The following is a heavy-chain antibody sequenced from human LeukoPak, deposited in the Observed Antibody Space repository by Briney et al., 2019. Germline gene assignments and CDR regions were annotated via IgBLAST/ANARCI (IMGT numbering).Heavy chain of an antibody. J-gene: IGHJ4*02. CDR2: ISSSSSYI. CDR1: GFTFNNYS. V-gene: IGHV3-21*01. CDR3: AREINLVGAINY. D-gene: IGHD1-26*01. Sequence: PGGSLRLSCAASGFTFNNYSMNWVRQAPGKGLEWVSSISSSSSYIYYADSVEGRFTISRDNAKNSLFLHMNSLGAEDAAVYYCAREINLVGAINYWGQGTLVTVSS.